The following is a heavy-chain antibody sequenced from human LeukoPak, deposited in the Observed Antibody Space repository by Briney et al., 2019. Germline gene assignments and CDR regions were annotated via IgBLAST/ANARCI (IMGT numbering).Heavy chain of an antibody. J-gene: IGHJ4*02. V-gene: IGHV3-11*01. CDR1: GFTFSDYY. D-gene: IGHD6-19*01. CDR3: AKDLHGVAVPDY. Sequence: GGSLRLSCAASGFTFSDYYINWVRQAPGKGLEWLSYISGNGRFIEYADSVKGRFTISRDNSKNTLYLQMNSLRAEDAAVYYCAKDLHGVAVPDYWGQGTLVTVSS. CDR2: ISGNGRFI.